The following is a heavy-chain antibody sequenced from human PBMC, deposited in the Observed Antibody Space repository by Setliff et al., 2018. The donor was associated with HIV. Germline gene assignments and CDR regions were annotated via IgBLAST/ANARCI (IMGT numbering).Heavy chain of an antibody. J-gene: IGHJ4*02. CDR2: VSHKGVA. CDR3: TKDHLSGWASDC. CDR1: GGAFSGYY. D-gene: IGHD6-19*01. Sequence: SETLSLTCAVYGGAFSGYYWTWIRQSPGRGLEWIGEVSHKGVANYSPSLMRRATISADTSKNQFSLRLSSVTAADTAMYYCTKDHLSGWASDCWGRERWSPSPQ. V-gene: IGHV4-34*01.